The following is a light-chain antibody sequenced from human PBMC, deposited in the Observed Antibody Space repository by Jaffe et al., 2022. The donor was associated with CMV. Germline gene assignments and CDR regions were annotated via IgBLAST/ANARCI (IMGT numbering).Light chain of an antibody. J-gene: IGKJ2*01. V-gene: IGKV3-20*01. CDR2: GAS. Sequence: EIVLTQSPGTLSLSPGERATLSCRASQSVSSNFLAWYQQNPGQAPKLLIYGASSRTSGIPDRFSGSGSGTDFTLTISRLEPEDFAIYYCQQYGTSPYTFGQGTKLEI. CDR3: QQYGTSPYT. CDR1: QSVSSNF.